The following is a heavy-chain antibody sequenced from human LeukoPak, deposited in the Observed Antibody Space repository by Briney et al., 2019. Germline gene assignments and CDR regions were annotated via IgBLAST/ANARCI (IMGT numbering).Heavy chain of an antibody. CDR2: INPSGGST. CDR1: GYAFTSYY. J-gene: IGHJ6*02. D-gene: IGHD3-22*01. CDR3: ARGPEYYYDSSGYYYRYYYYGMDV. V-gene: IGHV1-46*01. Sequence: ASVKVSCKASGYAFTSYYMHWVRQAPGQGLEWMGIINPSGGSTSYAQKFQGRVTMTRDTSTSTVYMELSSLRSEDTAVYYCARGPEYYYDSSGYYYRYYYYGMDVWGQGTTVTVSS.